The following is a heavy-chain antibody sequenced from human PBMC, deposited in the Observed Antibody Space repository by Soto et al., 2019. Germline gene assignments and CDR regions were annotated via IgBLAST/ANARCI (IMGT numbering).Heavy chain of an antibody. D-gene: IGHD2-21*01. V-gene: IGHV3-48*03. CDR1: GFTFSSYE. CDR3: CTLWVNYYYYYGMDV. J-gene: IGHJ6*02. Sequence: ESGGGLVQPGGSLRLSCAASGFTFSSYEMNWVRQAPGKGLEWVSYISSSGSTIYYADSVKGRFTISRDNAKNSLYLQMNSLRAEDTAVYYCCTLWVNYYYYYGMDVWGQGTTVTVSS. CDR2: ISSSGSTI.